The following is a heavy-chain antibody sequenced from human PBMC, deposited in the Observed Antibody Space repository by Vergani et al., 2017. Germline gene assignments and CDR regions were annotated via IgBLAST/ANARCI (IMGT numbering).Heavy chain of an antibody. Sequence: QVQLVQSGADVKKPGASVKVSCEASGYTFSSYGISWVRQAPGQGLEWMGWISPTNGNTNYARKLRGRVTMTTDTSTSTAFMELRSLGADDTAVYYYARDSRRGGGWLLCEYQSPDYWGQGTLVTVSS. D-gene: IGHD2-2*03. V-gene: IGHV1-18*01. CDR3: ARDSRRGGGWLLCEYQSPDY. CDR1: GYTFSSYG. CDR2: ISPTNGNT. J-gene: IGHJ4*02.